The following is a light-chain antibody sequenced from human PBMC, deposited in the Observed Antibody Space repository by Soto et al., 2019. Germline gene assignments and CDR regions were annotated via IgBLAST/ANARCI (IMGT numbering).Light chain of an antibody. CDR2: AAS. J-gene: IGKJ4*01. V-gene: IGKV1-39*01. CDR3: QQSSSTPLT. CDR1: QTISPY. Sequence: DIQMTQSPSSLSASVGDRVTITCRASQTISPYLNWYQQKPGKAPKLLISAASTLQSGVPSRFSGSGSGTDFTLTISSLQPEDFATYYCQQSSSTPLTCGGGTKVDIK.